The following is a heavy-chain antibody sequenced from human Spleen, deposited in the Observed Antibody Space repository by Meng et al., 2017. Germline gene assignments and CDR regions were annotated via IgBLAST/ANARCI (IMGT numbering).Heavy chain of an antibody. Sequence: QGLVVLSAAEVKRPGASVKVSCKASGYTFIGYYINWVRQAPGQGLEWLGRIDPHSGATDYAQKFQGRVTLTRQTSRSTAYMELSGLRFDDTAVYYCARDEDISAAGKLFGDYWGQGTLVTVSS. CDR1: GYTFIGYY. CDR3: ARDEDISAAGKLFGDY. J-gene: IGHJ4*02. V-gene: IGHV1-2*06. CDR2: IDPHSGAT. D-gene: IGHD6-13*01.